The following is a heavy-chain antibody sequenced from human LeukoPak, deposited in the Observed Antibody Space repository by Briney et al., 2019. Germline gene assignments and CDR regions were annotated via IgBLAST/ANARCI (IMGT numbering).Heavy chain of an antibody. Sequence: GGSLRLSCAASGFTFSSYWMSWVRQAPGKGLEWVANIKQDGSEKYYVDSVKGRFTISRDNAKNSLYLQMNSLRAEDSAVYYCASGVTTTIFDYWGQGTLVTVSS. J-gene: IGHJ4*02. V-gene: IGHV3-7*01. CDR2: IKQDGSEK. CDR1: GFTFSSYW. D-gene: IGHD5-12*01. CDR3: ASGVTTTIFDY.